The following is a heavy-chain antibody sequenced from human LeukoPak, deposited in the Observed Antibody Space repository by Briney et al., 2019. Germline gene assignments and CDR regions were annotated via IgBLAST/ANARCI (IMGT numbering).Heavy chain of an antibody. Sequence: SETLSLTCTVSGVSISSYYWSWIRQPPGKGLEWIGYIYYSGSTNYNPSLKSRVTISVDTSKNQFSLKLSSVTAADTAVYYCARGARGYSYGWGQGTLVTVSP. CDR3: ARGARGYSYG. D-gene: IGHD5-18*01. J-gene: IGHJ4*02. V-gene: IGHV4-59*01. CDR2: IYYSGST. CDR1: GVSISSYY.